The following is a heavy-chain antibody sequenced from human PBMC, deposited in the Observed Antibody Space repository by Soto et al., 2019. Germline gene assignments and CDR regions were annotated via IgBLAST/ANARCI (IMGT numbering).Heavy chain of an antibody. CDR2: IKSKSEGGST. V-gene: IGHV3-15*07. Sequence: EVQLVESGGGLVKPGGSLRISCAASGFTFTSAWMNWVRQAPGQGLEWVGRIKSKSEGGSTDYAAPVKGRFTISRDESKNTVYLQMNSLKNEDTAVYYCTSDQGGEVVVDYWGQGTLVTVSS. CDR3: TSDQGGEVVVDY. D-gene: IGHD2-15*01. CDR1: GFTFTSAW. J-gene: IGHJ4*02.